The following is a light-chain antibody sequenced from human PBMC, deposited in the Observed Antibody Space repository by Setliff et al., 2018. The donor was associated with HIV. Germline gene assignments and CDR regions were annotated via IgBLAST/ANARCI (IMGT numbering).Light chain of an antibody. CDR3: SAWRSSGPLVV. CDR2: QVS. V-gene: IGLV2-14*01. CDR1: NSDIGGYNY. Sequence: QSALTQPASVSGSPGQSITISCTGTNSDIGGYNYVSWYQQHPGKGPKLIIFQVSNRPSGISDRFSGAKSGNTASLTISGLQAEDEAEYHCSAWRSSGPLVVFGTGTKSPS. J-gene: IGLJ1*01.